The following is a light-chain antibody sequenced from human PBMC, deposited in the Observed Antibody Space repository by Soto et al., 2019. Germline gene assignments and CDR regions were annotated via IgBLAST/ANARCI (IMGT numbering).Light chain of an antibody. CDR3: SSYTSSSTYV. CDR1: SSDIGAYNY. CDR2: EVN. V-gene: IGLV2-8*01. J-gene: IGLJ1*01. Sequence: QSALTQPPSASGSPGQSVTISCTGTSSDIGAYNYVSWFQQHPGEAPKLIISEVNKRPSGVPDRFSGSKSGNTASLTISGLQPEDEADYYCSSYTSSSTYVFGTGTKVTV.